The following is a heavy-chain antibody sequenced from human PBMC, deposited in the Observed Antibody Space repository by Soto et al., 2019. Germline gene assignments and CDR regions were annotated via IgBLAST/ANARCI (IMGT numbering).Heavy chain of an antibody. D-gene: IGHD1-26*01. CDR3: ARGPLIIVGAHLVC. CDR2: ISAYNGNT. J-gene: IGHJ4*02. CDR1: GYTFTSYV. Sequence: ASVKVSCKASGYTFTSYVISWVRQAPGQGLEWMGWISAYNGNTNYAQKLQGRVTMTTDTSTSTAYMELRSLRSDDTAVYYCARGPLIIVGAHLVCWGQGTLVTVSS. V-gene: IGHV1-18*01.